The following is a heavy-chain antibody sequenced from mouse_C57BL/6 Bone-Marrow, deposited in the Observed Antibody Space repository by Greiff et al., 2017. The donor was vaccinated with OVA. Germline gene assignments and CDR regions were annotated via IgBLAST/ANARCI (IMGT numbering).Heavy chain of an antibody. D-gene: IGHD1-1*01. J-gene: IGHJ1*03. V-gene: IGHV1-55*01. Sequence: QVQLQQPGAELVKPGASVKMSCKASGYTFTSYWITWVKQRPGQGLEWIGDIYPGSGSTNYNEKFKSKATLTVDTSSSTAYMQLSSLTSEDSAVYYCASRYSGSSLHWYFDVWGTGTTVTVSS. CDR3: ASRYSGSSLHWYFDV. CDR2: IYPGSGST. CDR1: GYTFTSYW.